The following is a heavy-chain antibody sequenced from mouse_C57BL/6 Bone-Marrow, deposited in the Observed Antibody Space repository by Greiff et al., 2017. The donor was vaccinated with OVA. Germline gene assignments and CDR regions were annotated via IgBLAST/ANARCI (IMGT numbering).Heavy chain of an antibody. J-gene: IGHJ1*03. CDR3: ARRGRFTTVVARWYVDG. V-gene: IGHV1-59*01. CDR2: IDPSDSYT. D-gene: IGHD1-1*01. Sequence: QVQLKQPGAELVRPGTSVKLSCKASGYTFTSYWMHWVKQRPGQGLEWIGVIDPSDSYTNYNQKFKGKATLTVDTSSSTAYMQLSSLTSEDSAVYDCARRGRFTTVVARWYVDGWGTGTTVTVSS. CDR1: GYTFTSYW.